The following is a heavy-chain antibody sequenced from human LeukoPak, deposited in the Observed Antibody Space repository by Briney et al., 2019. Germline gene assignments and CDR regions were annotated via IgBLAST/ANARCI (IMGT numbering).Heavy chain of an antibody. CDR2: IYYSGST. V-gene: IGHV4-39*07. D-gene: IGHD4-11*01. J-gene: IGHJ5*02. Sequence: PSETLSLTCTVSGGSISSSSYYWGWIRQPPGKGLEWIGSIYYSGSTYYNPSLKSRVTISVDTSKNQFSLKLSAVTAADPAVYYWARGNDYTYRGWFDPWGQGTLVTVSS. CDR3: ARGNDYTYRGWFDP. CDR1: GGSISSSSYY.